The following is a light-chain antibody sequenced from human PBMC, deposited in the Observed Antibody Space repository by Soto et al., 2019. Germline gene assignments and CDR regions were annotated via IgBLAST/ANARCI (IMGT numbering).Light chain of an antibody. V-gene: IGKV1-12*01. CDR3: QQANSPPLT. CDR1: ERINTY. Sequence: DIQMTHSPSSVSASVGDRVTITCRANERINTYLAWYQQQPGKAPKLLIYAASSLQSGVPSRFSGSGSGTEFTLTISNLQPEDFATYYCQQANSPPLTFGGGTKVDIK. CDR2: AAS. J-gene: IGKJ4*01.